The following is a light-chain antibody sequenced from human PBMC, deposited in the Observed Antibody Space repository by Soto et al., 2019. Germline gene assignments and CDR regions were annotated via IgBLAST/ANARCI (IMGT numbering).Light chain of an antibody. CDR1: QSISSSY. CDR2: GVS. V-gene: IGKV3-20*01. J-gene: IGKJ2*01. Sequence: EIVLTQSPGTLSLSPGERATLSCRASQSISSSYLAWYQQKPGQAPRLLIYGVSNRATGIPDRFSGSGSGTDFTLTISRLEPEDFAVYYCQLHGDSPPGYTFGHGTKLEIK. CDR3: QLHGDSPPGYT.